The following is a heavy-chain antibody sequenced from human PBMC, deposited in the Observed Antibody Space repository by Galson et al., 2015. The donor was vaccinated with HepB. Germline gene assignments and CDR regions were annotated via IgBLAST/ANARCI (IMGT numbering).Heavy chain of an antibody. CDR2: IIPIPGVT. CDR1: GGTFNNFV. CDR3: ARGGPRGGTEP. J-gene: IGHJ5*02. D-gene: IGHD3-16*01. Sequence: SVKVSCKASGGTFNNFVLSWVRQAPGQGPEWMGRIIPIPGVTNYAHNFQERVTFTADTSTKTAYMEMTRLTSDDSAVYYCARGGPRGGTEPWGQGTLVTVSS. V-gene: IGHV1-69*04.